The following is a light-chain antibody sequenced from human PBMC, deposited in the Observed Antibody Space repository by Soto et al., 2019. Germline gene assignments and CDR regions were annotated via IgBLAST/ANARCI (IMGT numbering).Light chain of an antibody. V-gene: IGKV1-5*01. CDR1: QSIGDS. J-gene: IGKJ1*01. Sequence: DIQMTQSPSTLSASVGDRVTITCRASQSIGDSLAWYQQKPGKAPYLLISDVSSLERGVPSRLRGSGSRTGLTLTISSMQPDDFATFYCQQYNGYYRTVGQGPKVDIK. CDR2: DVS. CDR3: QQYNGYYRT.